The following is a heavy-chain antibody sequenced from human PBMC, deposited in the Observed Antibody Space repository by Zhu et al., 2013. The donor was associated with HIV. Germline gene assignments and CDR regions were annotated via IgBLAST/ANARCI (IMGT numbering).Heavy chain of an antibody. CDR1: GGSISSYY. Sequence: VQLQESGPGLVKPSETLSLTCTVSGGSISSYYWSWIRQPPGKGLEWIGYIYYSGSTNYNPSLKSRVTISVDTSKNQFSLKLSSVTAADTAVYYCARTTAGEDWFDPWGQGTLVTVSS. V-gene: IGHV4-59*01. J-gene: IGHJ5*02. CDR2: IYYSGST. CDR3: ARTTAGEDWFDP. D-gene: IGHD4-4*01.